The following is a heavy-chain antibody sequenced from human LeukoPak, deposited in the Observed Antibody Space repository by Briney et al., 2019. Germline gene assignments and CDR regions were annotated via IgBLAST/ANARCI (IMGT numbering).Heavy chain of an antibody. CDR3: AKDRNDYGGNSPYFDY. D-gene: IGHD4-23*01. CDR1: GFTFSSYA. V-gene: IGHV3-23*01. Sequence: GGSLRLSCAASGFTFSSYAMSWVSQAPGKGREWVSAISGSGGSTYYADSVKGRFTISRDNSKNTLYLQMNSLRAEDTAVYYCAKDRNDYGGNSPYFDYWGQGTLVTVSS. J-gene: IGHJ4*02. CDR2: ISGSGGST.